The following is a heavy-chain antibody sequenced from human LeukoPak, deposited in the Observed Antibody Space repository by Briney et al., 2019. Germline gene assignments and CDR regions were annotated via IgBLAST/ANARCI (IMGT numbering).Heavy chain of an antibody. CDR3: ARDGPTSTVTWYYYYGMDV. J-gene: IGHJ6*02. V-gene: IGHV1-69*04. D-gene: IGHD4-17*01. CDR2: IIPILGIA. Sequence: SVKLSCKASGGTFSSYAISWVRQAPGQGLEWMGRIIPILGIANYAQKFQGRVTITADKSTSTAYMELSSLRSEDTAVYYCARDGPTSTVTWYYYYGMDVWGQGTTVTVSS. CDR1: GGTFSSYA.